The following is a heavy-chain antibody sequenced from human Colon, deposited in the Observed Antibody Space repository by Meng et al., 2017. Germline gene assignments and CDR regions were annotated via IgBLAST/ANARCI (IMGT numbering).Heavy chain of an antibody. CDR1: GGAVSSGRHY. D-gene: IGHD1-26*01. CDR3: AVGPWELDY. CDR2: VDYYWNI. Sequence: QVQVSESGPVLASPSETLSITCNVTGGAVSSGRHYWSWIRQPPGKGLEFIAYVDYYWNINYNPSLNIRATVSIDTSKTQFSLKVTSVTAADTAVYYCAVGPWELDYWGQGILVTVSS. V-gene: IGHV4-61*01. J-gene: IGHJ4*02.